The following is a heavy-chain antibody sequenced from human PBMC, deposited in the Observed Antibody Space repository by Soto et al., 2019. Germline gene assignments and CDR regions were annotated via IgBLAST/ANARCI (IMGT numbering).Heavy chain of an antibody. CDR2: TSGSGGKT. Sequence: SLSCAASGCSFSSYAMSWFRQAPAQGLEWGSDTSGSGGKTYYEDYVKGRFTNTRDNYKNTLKLLMNSQRAEDTAVYYGAKDYPPDSCGYYYTYYYYGMNVWGQWTTVTVSS. CDR3: AKDYPPDSCGYYYTYYYYGMNV. V-gene: IGHV3-23*01. J-gene: IGHJ6*02. CDR1: GCSFSSYA. D-gene: IGHD3-22*01.